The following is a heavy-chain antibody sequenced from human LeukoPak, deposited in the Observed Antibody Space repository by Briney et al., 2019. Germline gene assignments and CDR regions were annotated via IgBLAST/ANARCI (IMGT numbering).Heavy chain of an antibody. Sequence: ASVKVSCKASGGTFSSYAISWVRQAPGQGLEWMGGIIPIFGTANYAQKFQGRVTITADESTSTAYMELSSLRSEDTAVYYCARGSGYYYDSSGDIRFDPWGQGTLVTVSS. J-gene: IGHJ5*02. CDR3: ARGSGYYYDSSGDIRFDP. CDR2: IIPIFGTA. CDR1: GGTFSSYA. D-gene: IGHD3-22*01. V-gene: IGHV1-69*13.